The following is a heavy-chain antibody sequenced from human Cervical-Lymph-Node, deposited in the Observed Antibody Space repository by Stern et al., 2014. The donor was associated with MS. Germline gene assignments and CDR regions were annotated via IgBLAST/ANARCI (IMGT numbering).Heavy chain of an antibody. J-gene: IGHJ5*02. CDR3: ARKGRFCRGKICYEFRFDP. Sequence: QDQLVQSGAEVKKPGASVKVSCKASGYIFTGYYIHWVRQAPGQGLEWMGWIDPDSGATNYAERFQGRVTMTKDTSISTVYMDLNNLRSDDTALYYCARKGRFCRGKICYEFRFDPWGQGTLVFVSS. V-gene: IGHV1-2*02. CDR1: GYIFTGYY. CDR2: IDPDSGAT. D-gene: IGHD2-15*01.